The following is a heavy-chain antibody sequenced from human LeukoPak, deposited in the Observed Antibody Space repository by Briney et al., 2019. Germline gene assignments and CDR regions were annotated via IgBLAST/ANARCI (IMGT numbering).Heavy chain of an antibody. CDR2: IRYDGSNK. CDR3: AKDMKVAGAFDY. CDR1: GFTFSTYG. J-gene: IGHJ4*02. D-gene: IGHD6-19*01. Sequence: GGSLRRSCAASGFTFSTYGMHWVRQAPGKGLEWVTFIRYDGSNKYYADSVKGRFTISGDNSKNTLYLQMNSLRADDTAVYYCAKDMKVAGAFDYWGQGTLVTVSS. V-gene: IGHV3-30*02.